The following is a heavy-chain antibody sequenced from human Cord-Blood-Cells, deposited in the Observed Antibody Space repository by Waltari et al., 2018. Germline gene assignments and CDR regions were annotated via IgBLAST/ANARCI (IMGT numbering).Heavy chain of an antibody. V-gene: IGHV2-5*02. CDR3: AHTVGIAAAGTPFDY. CDR1: GFSLSTSGVG. D-gene: IGHD6-13*01. Sequence: QITLKESGPTLVKPTQTLTLTCTFSGFSLSTSGVGVGWIRQPPGKALEWLALIYWDDDKRYSPSLKRRLTITKDTSKNQVVLTMTNMDPVDTATYYCAHTVGIAAAGTPFDYWGQGTLVTVSS. CDR2: IYWDDDK. J-gene: IGHJ4*02.